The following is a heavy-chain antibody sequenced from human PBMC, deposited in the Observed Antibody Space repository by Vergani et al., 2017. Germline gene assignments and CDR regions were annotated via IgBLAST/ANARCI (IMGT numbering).Heavy chain of an antibody. CDR3: VRASRGYSGYDDFDY. CDR1: GYAFTTYY. CDR2: INPTSGST. D-gene: IGHD5-12*01. V-gene: IGHV1-46*03. J-gene: IGHJ4*02. Sequence: QVQLMQSGAEVKKPGASVKVSCKTLGYAFTTYYIHWVRQAPGQGLEWMGIINPTSGSTTYAHTFQGRVSMTRNTSTSTVFMELSSLKFDDTAVYYCVRASRGYSGYDDFDYWGQGTLASVSS.